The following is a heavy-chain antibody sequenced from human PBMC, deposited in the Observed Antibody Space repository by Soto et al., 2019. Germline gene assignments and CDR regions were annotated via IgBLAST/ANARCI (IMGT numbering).Heavy chain of an antibody. D-gene: IGHD2-2*01. J-gene: IGHJ3*02. CDR1: GVTFSTYA. CDR2: ISGNSGSS. Sequence: GGSLRLSCAASGVTFSTYAMSWVRQAPGKGLEWVSSISGNSGSSYYAGSVKGRFTISRDNSKNTLYLQMNSLRVEDTAVYYCAKDIVVVPSAMDAFDIWGQGTMVTVSS. CDR3: AKDIVVVPSAMDAFDI. V-gene: IGHV3-23*01.